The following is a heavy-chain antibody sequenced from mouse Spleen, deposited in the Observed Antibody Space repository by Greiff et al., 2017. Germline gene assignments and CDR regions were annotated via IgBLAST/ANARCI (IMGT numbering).Heavy chain of an antibody. CDR2: IRSGGST. Sequence: VQRVESGPGLVQPSQCLSITCTVSGFSLTSYGVHWVRQSPGKGLEWLGVIRSGGSTDYYAAFISRLSISKDNSKSLVFFKMNNMQADDTAIYYYARMVYWYFDVWGAGTTVTVSS. J-gene: IGHJ1*01. CDR3: ARMVYWYFDV. CDR1: GFSLTSYG. V-gene: IGHV2-2*01.